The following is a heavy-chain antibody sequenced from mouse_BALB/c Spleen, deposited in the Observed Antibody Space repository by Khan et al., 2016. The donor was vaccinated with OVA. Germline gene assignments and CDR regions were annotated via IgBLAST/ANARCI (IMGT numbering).Heavy chain of an antibody. V-gene: IGHV2-3*01. CDR3: ARFRASYYAMYY. CDR2: IWGDGST. D-gene: IGHD3-3*01. J-gene: IGHJ4*01. Sequence: QVQLKQSGPGLVAPSQSLSITCTVSGFSLTSYGVNWVRQPPRKGLEWLGVIWGDGSTNYHSALISRLSITKDNSKSQVVLKLNSLQTDETATYYCARFRASYYAMYYWGQGTSVTVSS. CDR1: GFSLTSYG.